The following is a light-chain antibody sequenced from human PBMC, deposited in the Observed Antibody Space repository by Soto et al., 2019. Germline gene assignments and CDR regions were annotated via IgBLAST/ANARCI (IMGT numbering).Light chain of an antibody. CDR2: WAS. J-gene: IGKJ2*01. Sequence: DIVMTQSPDSLVVSLGERATINCKSSQNILYSSSNKNYLSWYQQKPGQPPKLLISWASTRESGVPDRFSGSGSGTDFTLTISSLQAEDVAVYYCHQYYSTPYAFGQGTKVDIK. V-gene: IGKV4-1*01. CDR1: QNILYSSSNKNY. CDR3: HQYYSTPYA.